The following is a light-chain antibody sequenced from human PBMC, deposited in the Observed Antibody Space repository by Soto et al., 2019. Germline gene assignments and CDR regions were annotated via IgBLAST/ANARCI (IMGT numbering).Light chain of an antibody. CDR1: SSNIGNNY. J-gene: IGLJ7*01. V-gene: IGLV1-51*01. CDR2: DNN. Sequence: QAVLTQPPSVCAAPGQKVTISCSGSSSNIGNNYVSWYQQVPGTAPKLLIYDNNKRPSGIPDRFSGSKSGTSATLGITGLQTGDEADYYCGSWDSSLSAAVFGGGTQLTVL. CDR3: GSWDSSLSAAV.